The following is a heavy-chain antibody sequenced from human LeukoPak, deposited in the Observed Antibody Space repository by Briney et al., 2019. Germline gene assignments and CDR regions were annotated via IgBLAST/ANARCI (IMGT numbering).Heavy chain of an antibody. V-gene: IGHV3-7*01. Sequence: PGGSLRLSCAASGITLSSYAMHWVPQAPGKGLEWGANIKEDGSEKYYVDSVRGRFIISRDNAKNSMYLQMNSLRAEDTAVYYCARDQDPVEMATIFGYWGQGTLVTVSA. CDR3: ARDQDPVEMATIFGY. CDR1: GITLSSYA. D-gene: IGHD5-24*01. CDR2: IKEDGSEK. J-gene: IGHJ4*02.